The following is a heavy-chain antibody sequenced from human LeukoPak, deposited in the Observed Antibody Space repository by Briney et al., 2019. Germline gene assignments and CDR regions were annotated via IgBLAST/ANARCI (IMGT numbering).Heavy chain of an antibody. CDR3: ARAGVHYYDSSGYYYVDY. J-gene: IGHJ4*02. Sequence: SVKVSCKASGGTFSSYAISWVRQAPGQGLEWMGGIIPIFGTANYAQKFQGRVTITADESTSTAYMELSGLRSEDTAVYYCARAGVHYYDSSGYYYVDYWGQGTLVTVSS. D-gene: IGHD3-22*01. CDR2: IIPIFGTA. CDR1: GGTFSSYA. V-gene: IGHV1-69*13.